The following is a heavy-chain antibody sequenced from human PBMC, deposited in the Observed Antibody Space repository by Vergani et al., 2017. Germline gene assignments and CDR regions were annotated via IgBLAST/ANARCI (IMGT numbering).Heavy chain of an antibody. D-gene: IGHD5-24*01. CDR2: IYTSGST. J-gene: IGHJ4*02. Sequence: QVQLQESGPGLVKPSQTLSLTCTVSGGSISSGSYYWSWIRQPAGKGLEWIGRIYTSGSTNYNPSLKSRGTISVDTSKNQFSLKLSSVTAADTAVYYCARAKSVMATRPFDYWGQGTLVTVSS. V-gene: IGHV4-61*02. CDR3: ARAKSVMATRPFDY. CDR1: GGSISSGSYY.